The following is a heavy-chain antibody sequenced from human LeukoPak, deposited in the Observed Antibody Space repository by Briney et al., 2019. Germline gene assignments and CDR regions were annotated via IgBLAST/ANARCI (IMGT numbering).Heavy chain of an antibody. V-gene: IGHV6-1*01. CDR2: TYYRSKWYN. D-gene: IGHD6-19*01. CDR3: ARVPGIAVAGRLDY. Sequence: SQTLSLTCAISGDSVSSTSAAWNWIRQSPSRGLEWLGRTYYRSKWYNDYAVSVKSRITINPDTSKNQFSLQLNSVTPEDTAVYFCARVPGIAVAGRLDYWGQRRLATVSS. J-gene: IGHJ4*02. CDR1: GDSVSSTSAA.